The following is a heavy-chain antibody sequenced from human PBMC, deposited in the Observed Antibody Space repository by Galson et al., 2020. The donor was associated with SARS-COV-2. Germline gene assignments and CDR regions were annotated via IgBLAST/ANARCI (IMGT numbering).Heavy chain of an antibody. CDR3: ARVGRGYSYIIHAFDI. J-gene: IGHJ3*02. Sequence: ETSETLSLTCAVYGGSFSGYYWSWIRQPPGKGLEWIGEINHSGSTNYNPSLKSRVTISVDTSKNQFSLKLSSVTAADTAVYYCARVGRGYSYIIHAFDIWGQGTMVTVSS. CDR2: INHSGST. CDR1: GGSFSGYY. D-gene: IGHD5-18*01. V-gene: IGHV4-34*01.